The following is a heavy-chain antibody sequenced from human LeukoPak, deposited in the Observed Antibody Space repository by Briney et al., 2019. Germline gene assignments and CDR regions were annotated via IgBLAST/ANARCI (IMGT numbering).Heavy chain of an antibody. Sequence: EASVKVSCKASGYTFTTYGISWVRQAPGHGLEWMGWISTFNGHTNYAQKLQGRVTMTTDTSTSTAYMELRSLRSDDTAVYYCARGGMYYYDSSGYYQFSRGSNWFDPWGQGTLVTVSS. CDR3: ARGGMYYYDSSGYYQFSRGSNWFDP. CDR1: GYTFTTYG. D-gene: IGHD3-22*01. V-gene: IGHV1-18*01. J-gene: IGHJ5*02. CDR2: ISTFNGHT.